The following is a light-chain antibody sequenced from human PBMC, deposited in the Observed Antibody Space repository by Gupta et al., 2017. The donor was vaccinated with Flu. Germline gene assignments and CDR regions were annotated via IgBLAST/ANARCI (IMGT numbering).Light chain of an antibody. V-gene: IGKV3-15*01. CDR3: QQSNNWPWT. J-gene: IGKJ1*01. Sequence: EILLTQSPATLSVSPGERATLSCRASQSVSGNFAWYQQKPGQAPRLLIYGASTRATGIPARFSGSGSGTEFTLTISSLQSEDFAVYYCQQSNNWPWTFGQGTKVEIK. CDR1: QSVSGN. CDR2: GAS.